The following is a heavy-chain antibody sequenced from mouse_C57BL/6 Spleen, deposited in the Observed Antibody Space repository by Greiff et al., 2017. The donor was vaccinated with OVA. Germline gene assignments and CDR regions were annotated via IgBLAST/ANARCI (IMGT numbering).Heavy chain of an antibody. CDR2: IDPSDSYT. CDR1: GYTFTSYW. V-gene: IGHV1-50*01. J-gene: IGHJ4*01. CDR3: ARSPYYYAMDY. Sequence: VKLQQPGAELVKPGASVKLSCKASGYTFTSYWMQWVKQRPGQGLEWIGEIDPSDSYTNYNQKFKGKATLTVDTSSSTAYMQLSSLTSEDSAVYYCARSPYYYAMDYWGQGTSVTVSS.